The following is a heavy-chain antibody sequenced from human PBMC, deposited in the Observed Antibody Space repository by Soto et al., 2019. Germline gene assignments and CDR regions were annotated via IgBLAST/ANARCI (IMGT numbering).Heavy chain of an antibody. D-gene: IGHD3-10*01. J-gene: IGHJ4*02. CDR2: ISSSSSYI. Sequence: GGSLRLSCAASGFTFSSYSMNWVRQAPGKGLEWVSSISSSSSYIYYADSVKGRFTISRDNAKNSLYLQMNSLRAEDTAVYYCARAPYGSGSPLDYWGQGTLVTVS. CDR1: GFTFSSYS. V-gene: IGHV3-21*01. CDR3: ARAPYGSGSPLDY.